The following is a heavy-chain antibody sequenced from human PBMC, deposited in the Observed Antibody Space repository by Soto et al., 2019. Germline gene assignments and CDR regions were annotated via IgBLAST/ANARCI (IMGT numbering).Heavy chain of an antibody. Sequence: SVKVSCKASGGTFSSYTISWVRQAPGQGLEWMGRIIPILGIANYAQKFQGRVTITADKSTSTAYMELSSLRSEDTAVYYCGRDWPGDIVVVVAANDAFDIWGQGPMVTVS. J-gene: IGHJ3*02. CDR2: IIPILGIA. CDR1: GGTFSSYT. V-gene: IGHV1-69*04. D-gene: IGHD2-15*01. CDR3: GRDWPGDIVVVVAANDAFDI.